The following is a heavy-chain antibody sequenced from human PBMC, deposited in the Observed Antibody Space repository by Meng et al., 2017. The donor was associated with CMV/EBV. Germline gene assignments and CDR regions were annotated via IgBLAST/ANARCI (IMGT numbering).Heavy chain of an antibody. Sequence: ASVKVSCKASGYTFTGHYMHWVRQAPGQGLEWMGWINPNSGDTNYAQKFQGRVTMTRDTTIGIVYMELSRLRSDDTAVYYCARAPRGEAFDIWGQGTMVTVSS. CDR1: GYTFTGHY. V-gene: IGHV1-2*02. D-gene: IGHD3-16*01. CDR3: ARAPRGEAFDI. J-gene: IGHJ3*02. CDR2: INPNSGDT.